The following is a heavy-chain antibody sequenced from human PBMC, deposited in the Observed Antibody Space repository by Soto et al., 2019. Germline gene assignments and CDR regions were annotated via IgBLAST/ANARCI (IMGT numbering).Heavy chain of an antibody. Sequence: QVQLVQSGAEVKKPGASVKVSCKASGYTFTSYAMHWVRQAPGQRLEWMGWINAGNGNTKYSQKFQGRVTITRDTSASTAYMELGSLRSEDTAVYYCARRGSGIAAAGTVGEDPIDYWGQGTLVTVSS. CDR1: GYTFTSYA. D-gene: IGHD6-13*01. V-gene: IGHV1-3*01. CDR2: INAGNGNT. CDR3: ARRGSGIAAAGTVGEDPIDY. J-gene: IGHJ4*02.